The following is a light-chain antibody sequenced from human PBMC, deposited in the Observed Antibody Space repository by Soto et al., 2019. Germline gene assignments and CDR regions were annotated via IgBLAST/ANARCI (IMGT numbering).Light chain of an antibody. CDR3: NSHTSSSTLV. V-gene: IGLV2-14*01. J-gene: IGLJ2*01. Sequence: QSALTQPASVSGSPGQSITISCTGTSSDIGGYNYVSWYQQHPGKAPKLMIYEVSNRPSGVSNRFSGSKSGNTASLIISGLQAEDEADYYCNSHTSSSTLVFGGGTKLTVL. CDR2: EVS. CDR1: SSDIGGYNY.